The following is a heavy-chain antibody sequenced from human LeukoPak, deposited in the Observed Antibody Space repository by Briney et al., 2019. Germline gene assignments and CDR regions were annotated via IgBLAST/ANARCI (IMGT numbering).Heavy chain of an antibody. D-gene: IGHD5-12*01. CDR2: ISWNSGRI. CDR1: GFTFDDYA. CDR3: AKDTSGVDIVHAFDI. Sequence: QPGRSLRLSCAASGFTFDDYAMHWVRQAPGKGLEWVSGISWNSGRIGYADSVKGRFSISRDNAKNSLYLQMNSLRAEDTALYYCAKDTSGVDIVHAFDIWGQGTMVTVSS. J-gene: IGHJ3*02. V-gene: IGHV3-9*01.